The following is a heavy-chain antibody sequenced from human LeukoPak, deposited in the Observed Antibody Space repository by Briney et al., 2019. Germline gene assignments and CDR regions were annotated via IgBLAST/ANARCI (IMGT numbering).Heavy chain of an antibody. CDR1: GFTFSSYS. Sequence: GGSLRLSCAASGFTFSSYSMNWVRQAPGKGLEWVSTIYSDGSTYYADSVKGRFIFSRDNSKNTLYLQMNSLTVEDSAVYYCARGGSGSDSFHFDDWGQGTLVTVSS. D-gene: IGHD3-10*01. V-gene: IGHV3-53*01. CDR2: IYSDGST. CDR3: ARGGSGSDSFHFDD. J-gene: IGHJ4*02.